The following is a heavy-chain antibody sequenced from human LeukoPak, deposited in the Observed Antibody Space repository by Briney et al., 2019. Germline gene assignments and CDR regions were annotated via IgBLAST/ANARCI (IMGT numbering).Heavy chain of an antibody. CDR2: ISAYNGNT. J-gene: IGHJ4*02. D-gene: IGHD2-2*01. V-gene: IGHV1-18*01. CDR1: GYTFTSYG. CDR3: ARDNVVVPAAMPFDY. Sequence: GASVKVSCKASGYTFTSYGISWVQQAPGQGLEWMGWISAYNGNTNYAQKLQGRVTMTTDTSTSTAYMELRSLRSDDTAVYYCARDNVVVPAAMPFDYWGQGTLVTVSS.